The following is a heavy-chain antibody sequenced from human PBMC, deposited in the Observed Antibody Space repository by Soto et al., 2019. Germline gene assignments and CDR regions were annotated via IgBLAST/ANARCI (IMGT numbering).Heavy chain of an antibody. CDR3: ARALYRRGTHYAFDN. V-gene: IGHV1-18*01. CDR1: RFTKDSCS. Sequence: VEASSEARRFTKDSCSRCWVHHSTRQGLEWRGWISAYNGNRNSAQKLQGRLTMTTDTSTKTAYMELRSLRSDDTAVYFCARALYRRGTHYAFDNWGHGTLVTVTS. J-gene: IGHJ4*01. CDR2: ISAYNGNR. D-gene: IGHD3-16*01.